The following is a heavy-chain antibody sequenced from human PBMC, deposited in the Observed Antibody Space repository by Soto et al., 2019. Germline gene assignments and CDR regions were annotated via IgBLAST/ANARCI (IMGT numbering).Heavy chain of an antibody. J-gene: IGHJ6*03. CDR1: GFTFSSYW. CDR2: IKQDGSEK. V-gene: IGHV3-7*01. CDR3: ARDPPVAGDYYMDV. D-gene: IGHD6-19*01. Sequence: GGSLRLSCAASGFTFSSYWMSWVRQAPGKGLEWVANIKQDGSEKYYVDSVKGRFTISRDSAKNSLYLQMNSLRAEDTAVYYCARDPPVAGDYYMDVWGKGTTVTVSS.